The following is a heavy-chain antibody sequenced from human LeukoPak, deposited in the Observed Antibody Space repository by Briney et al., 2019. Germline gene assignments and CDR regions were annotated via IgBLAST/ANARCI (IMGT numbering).Heavy chain of an antibody. CDR1: GYTFTDYY. CDR3: VRVVRRAAAHAGNWFDP. CDR2: INPNTGGT. D-gene: IGHD6-13*01. Sequence: SVNVSCTASGYTFTDYYMHWVRQAPGQGLEWMGWINPNTGGTDYIQKFQGRVTMTRDTSISKAYMELNSLRSDDTAVYYCVRVVRRAAAHAGNWFDPWGQGTLVTVAS. V-gene: IGHV1-2*02. J-gene: IGHJ5*02.